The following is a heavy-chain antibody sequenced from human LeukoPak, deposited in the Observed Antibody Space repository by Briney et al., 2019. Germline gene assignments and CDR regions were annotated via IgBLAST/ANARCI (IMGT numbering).Heavy chain of an antibody. J-gene: IGHJ4*02. CDR3: AREEGSSWYTFDY. V-gene: IGHV3-48*04. CDR1: GFTFSSYS. D-gene: IGHD6-13*01. CDR2: ISSSSSTI. Sequence: SGGSLRLSCAASGFTFSSYSMNWVRQAPGKGLEWVSYISSSSSTIYYADSVKGRFTISRDNAKNSLYLQMNSLRAEDTAVYYCAREEGSSWYTFDYWGQGTLVTVSS.